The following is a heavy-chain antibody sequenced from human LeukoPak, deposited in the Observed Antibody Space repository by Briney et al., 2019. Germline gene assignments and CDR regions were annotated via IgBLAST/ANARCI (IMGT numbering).Heavy chain of an antibody. CDR3: ARDMSLYGDYEPPFDY. Sequence: AAVKVSCKASGYTFNTYGITWVGQAPGQGLEWMGWISGYNGKTKYAQKLQDRVTMTTDTSTTTAYMELRSLTSDDTAVYYCARDMSLYGDYEPPFDYWGQGTLVTVSS. CDR2: ISGYNGKT. J-gene: IGHJ4*02. D-gene: IGHD4-17*01. V-gene: IGHV1-18*01. CDR1: GYTFNTYG.